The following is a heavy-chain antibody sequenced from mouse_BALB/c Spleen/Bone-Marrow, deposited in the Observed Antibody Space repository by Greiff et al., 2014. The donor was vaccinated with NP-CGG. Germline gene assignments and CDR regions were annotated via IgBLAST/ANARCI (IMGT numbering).Heavy chain of an antibody. Sequence: VNVVESGAEQARPGASVRMSCKASGYSFTSYTMHWLKQRPGQGLEWIAYIVPSSAYSNYNQKFKDKATLTADRSSSTAYMQLSSLTSEDSAVYYCAREGSYDGCSGHFDYWGPGTTLTVSS. J-gene: IGHJ2*01. D-gene: IGHD2-3*01. V-gene: IGHV1-4*01. CDR1: GYSFTSYT. CDR2: IVPSSAYS. CDR3: AREGSYDGCSGHFDY.